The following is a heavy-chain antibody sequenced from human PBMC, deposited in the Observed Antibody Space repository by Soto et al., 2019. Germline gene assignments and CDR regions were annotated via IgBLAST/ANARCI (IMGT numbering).Heavy chain of an antibody. Sequence: PGGSLRLSCAASGFTFSSYAMSWVRQAPGKGLEWVSAISGSDDTTYYADSVKGRFTISRDNSKNTLYLQMNRLRAEDTAVFYCAKGRSTRDGYNAPDYWGQGTLVTVSS. D-gene: IGHD5-12*01. CDR2: ISGSDDTT. V-gene: IGHV3-23*01. CDR1: GFTFSSYA. J-gene: IGHJ4*02. CDR3: AKGRSTRDGYNAPDY.